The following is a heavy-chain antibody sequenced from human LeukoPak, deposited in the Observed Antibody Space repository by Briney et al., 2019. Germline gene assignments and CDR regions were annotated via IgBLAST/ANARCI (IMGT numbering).Heavy chain of an antibody. J-gene: IGHJ4*02. V-gene: IGHV3-7*01. Sequence: GGSLRLSCAASGFSFSSYWMSWVRQAPGKGLEWVANIKKDGSQTNYVDSVKGRFTISRDNAKNSLYLQMNSLRAEDTAMYYCAKDSYSKADYWGQGTLVTVSS. CDR1: GFSFSSYW. CDR3: AKDSYSKADY. D-gene: IGHD4-11*01. CDR2: IKKDGSQT.